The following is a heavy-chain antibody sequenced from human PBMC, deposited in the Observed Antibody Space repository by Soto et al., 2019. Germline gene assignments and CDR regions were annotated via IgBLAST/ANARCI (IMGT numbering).Heavy chain of an antibody. J-gene: IGHJ3*01. CDR3: DRPRGAADSFHF. CDR2: SKNKANIYAT. CDR1: GFTFSDHY. Sequence: EVQLVESGGGLVQPGGSLRLSCAVSGFTFSDHYMDWLRQAPGKGLDSVGRSKNKANIYATEYAASVEGRFIISRDDSKNSLYLQKNSLTSDYTSVYYCDRPRGAADSFHFWGQGTAVTLSS. V-gene: IGHV3-72*01. D-gene: IGHD3-10*01.